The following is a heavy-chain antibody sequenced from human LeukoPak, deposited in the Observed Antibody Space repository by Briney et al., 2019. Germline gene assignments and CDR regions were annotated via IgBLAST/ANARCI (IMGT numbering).Heavy chain of an antibody. J-gene: IGHJ5*02. V-gene: IGHV4-34*01. CDR2: INHSGST. CDR3: ARPPIKWERGWFDP. D-gene: IGHD1-26*01. Sequence: PSETLSLTCAVYGGSFSGYYWSWIRQPPGKGLEWIGEINHSGSTNYNPSLKSRVTISVDTSKNQFSLKLSSVTAADTAVYYCARPPIKWERGWFDPWGQGTLVTVSS. CDR1: GGSFSGYY.